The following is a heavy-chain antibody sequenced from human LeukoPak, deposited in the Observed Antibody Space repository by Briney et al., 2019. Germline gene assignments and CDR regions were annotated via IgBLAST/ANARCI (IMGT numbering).Heavy chain of an antibody. D-gene: IGHD6-19*01. Sequence: PSETLSLTCTVSGGAISGGSYYWAWIRQPPGKGLEWIGTVSYSGTTYYKLSLKSRVTISVDTSKNQFSLKLSSVTAADTAVYYCAREVRGWYGAYFDYWGQGTLVTVSS. CDR3: AREVRGWYGAYFDY. J-gene: IGHJ4*02. CDR1: GGAISGGSYY. V-gene: IGHV4-39*02. CDR2: VSYSGTT.